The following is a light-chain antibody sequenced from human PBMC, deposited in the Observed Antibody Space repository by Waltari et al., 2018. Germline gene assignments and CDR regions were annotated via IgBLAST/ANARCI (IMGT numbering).Light chain of an antibody. CDR2: RNN. CDR3: ASWDGSLGGVV. J-gene: IGLJ2*01. V-gene: IGLV1-47*01. CDR1: DYNIGNHF. Sequence: QSVLSQPPSASGTPGQRVTISCSGSDYNIGNHFVYWYHQLPGAAPNLLIYRNNHRPSGVLDRFPGSKSGPSASLAISGLRSEDEALYYCASWDGSLGGVVFGGGTKLTVL.